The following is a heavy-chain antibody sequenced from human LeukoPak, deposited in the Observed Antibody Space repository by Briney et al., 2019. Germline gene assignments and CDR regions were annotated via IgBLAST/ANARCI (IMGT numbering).Heavy chain of an antibody. D-gene: IGHD3-9*01. CDR1: GFTFDDYA. CDR3: AKATGPPNYWYFDL. Sequence: GGSLRLSCAASGFTFDDYAMHWVRQAPGKGLEWVSGISWNSGSIGYADSVKGRFTISRDNAKNSLYPQMNSLRAEDTALYYCAKATGPPNYWYFDLWGRGTLVTVSS. V-gene: IGHV3-9*01. CDR2: ISWNSGSI. J-gene: IGHJ2*01.